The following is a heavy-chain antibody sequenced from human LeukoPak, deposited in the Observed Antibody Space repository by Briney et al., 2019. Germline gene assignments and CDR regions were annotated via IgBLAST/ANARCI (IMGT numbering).Heavy chain of an antibody. CDR2: ISYDGSNK. Sequence: GGSLRLSCAASGSTFSSYAMHWVRQAPGKGLEWVAVISYDGSNKYYADSVKGRFTISRDNSKNTLYLQMNSLRPEDTAVCYCARAGGRDYFYYYGVDVWGQGTTVTVSS. V-gene: IGHV3-30*04. D-gene: IGHD3-10*01. CDR1: GSTFSSYA. J-gene: IGHJ6*02. CDR3: ARAGGRDYFYYYGVDV.